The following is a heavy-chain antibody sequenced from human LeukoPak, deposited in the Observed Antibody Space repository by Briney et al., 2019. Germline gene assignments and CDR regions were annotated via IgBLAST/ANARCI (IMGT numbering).Heavy chain of an antibody. CDR1: GFPFRSYS. CDR3: ARDSSWSFDY. J-gene: IGHJ4*02. CDR2: IISSSSTM. Sequence: GGSLGLPCAASGFPFRSYSLNWARRPPGGGLEWISYIISSSSTMYYADSVKGRLTISRDNAKNSLYLQMNSLRAEDTAVYYCARDSSWSFDYWGQGTLVTVSS. V-gene: IGHV3-48*01. D-gene: IGHD3-10*01.